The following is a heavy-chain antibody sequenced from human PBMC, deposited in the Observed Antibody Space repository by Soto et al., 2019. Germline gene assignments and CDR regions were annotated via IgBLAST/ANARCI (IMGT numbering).Heavy chain of an antibody. CDR2: INPSGGST. V-gene: IGHV1-46*03. CDR3: ARGGQGLTTLYYYYMDV. CDR1: GYTFTSYY. J-gene: IGHJ6*03. Sequence: ASVKVSCKASGYTFTSYYMHWVRQAPGQGLEWMGIINPSGGSTSYAQKFQGRVTMTRDTSTSTVYMELSSLRSEDTAVYYCARGGQGLTTLYYYYMDVWGKRTTVTVSS.